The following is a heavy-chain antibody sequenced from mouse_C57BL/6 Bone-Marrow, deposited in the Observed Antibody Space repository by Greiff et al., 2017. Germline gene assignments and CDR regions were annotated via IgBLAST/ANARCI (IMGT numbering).Heavy chain of an antibody. CDR3: ERDAYYGSGDRFDY. V-gene: IGHV1-81*01. D-gene: IGHD1-1*01. CDR2: IYPRSGNT. J-gene: IGHJ2*01. CDR1: GYTFTSYG. Sequence: QVQLQQSGAELARPGASVKLSCKASGYTFTSYGISWVKQRTGQGLEWIGEIYPRSGNTYYNEKFKGKATLTADKSSSTAYMQLRSLASEDSAIYLSERDAYYGSGDRFDYWGQGTTLTVSA.